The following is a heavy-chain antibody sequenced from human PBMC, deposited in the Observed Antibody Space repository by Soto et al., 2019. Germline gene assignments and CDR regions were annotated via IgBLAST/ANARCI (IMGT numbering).Heavy chain of an antibody. J-gene: IGHJ6*02. Sequence: GGSLRLSCAASGFTFSDAWMSWVRQPPGKGLKWVGRIKSKTDGGTTDYAAPVKGRFTISRDDSEKTLYLQMSSLKTEDSGVYYCTTDWNYYYYYGMDVWGQGTTVTVSS. V-gene: IGHV3-15*01. CDR1: GFTFSDAW. CDR3: TTDWNYYYYYGMDV. D-gene: IGHD1-1*01. CDR2: IKSKTDGGTT.